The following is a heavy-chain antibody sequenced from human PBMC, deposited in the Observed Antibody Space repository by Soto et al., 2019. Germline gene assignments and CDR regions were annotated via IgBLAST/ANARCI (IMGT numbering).Heavy chain of an antibody. V-gene: IGHV1-69*01. CDR1: GGTFSSYA. D-gene: IGHD3-22*01. Sequence: QVQLVQSGAEVKKPGSSVKVSCKASGGTFSSYAISWVRQAPGQGLEWMGGIIPIFGTANYAQKFQGRVTITADESTSTAYMELSSLRSEDTAVYYCAKTKCCGYDSSGYFDYWGQGTLVTVSS. CDR3: AKTKCCGYDSSGYFDY. CDR2: IIPIFGTA. J-gene: IGHJ4*02.